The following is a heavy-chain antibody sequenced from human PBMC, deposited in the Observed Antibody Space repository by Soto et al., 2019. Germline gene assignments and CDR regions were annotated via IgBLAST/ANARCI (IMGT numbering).Heavy chain of an antibody. CDR3: ARLYYDSSPTDY. V-gene: IGHV3-30-3*01. CDR2: ISYDGSNK. Sequence: QVQLVESGGGVVQPGRSLRLSCAASGFTFSSYAMHWVRQAPGKGLEWVAVISYDGSNKYYADSVKGRFTISRDNSKNTLYLQMNSLRAEDTAVYYCARLYYDSSPTDYWGQGALVTVSS. CDR1: GFTFSSYA. D-gene: IGHD3-22*01. J-gene: IGHJ4*02.